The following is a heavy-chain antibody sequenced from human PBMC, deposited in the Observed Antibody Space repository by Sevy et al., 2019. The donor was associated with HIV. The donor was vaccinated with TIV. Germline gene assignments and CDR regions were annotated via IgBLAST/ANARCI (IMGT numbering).Heavy chain of an antibody. V-gene: IGHV3-21*01. Sequence: GGSLRLSCAASGFTFSSYSMNWVRQAPGKGLEWVSSISSSSSYIYDEDSVKGRFTISRDNAKNSLYLQMNSLRAEDTAVYYCAREPDYVWGSYRSIDYWGQGTLVTVSS. CDR2: ISSSSSYI. CDR1: GFTFSSYS. CDR3: AREPDYVWGSYRSIDY. J-gene: IGHJ4*02. D-gene: IGHD3-16*02.